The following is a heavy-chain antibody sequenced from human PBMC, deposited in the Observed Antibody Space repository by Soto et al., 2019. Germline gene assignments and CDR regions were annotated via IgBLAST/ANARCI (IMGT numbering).Heavy chain of an antibody. V-gene: IGHV1-2*04. CDR3: ARDRESITIFGVVNLGYYYYGMDV. CDR1: GYTFTGYY. CDR2: INPNSGGT. D-gene: IGHD3-3*01. J-gene: IGHJ6*02. Sequence: ASVKVSCKASGYTFTGYYMHWVRQAPGQGLEWMGWINPNSGGTNYAQKFQGWVTMNRDTSISTAYMELSRLRSDDTAVYYCARDRESITIFGVVNLGYYYYGMDVWGQGTTVTVSS.